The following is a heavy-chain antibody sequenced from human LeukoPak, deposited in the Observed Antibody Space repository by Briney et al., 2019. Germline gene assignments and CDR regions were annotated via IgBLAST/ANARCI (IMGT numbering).Heavy chain of an antibody. V-gene: IGHV1-2*02. D-gene: IGHD3-10*01. Sequence: ASVKVSCKASGYTFTGYYMHWVRQAPGQGPEWMGWINPNSGGTNYAQKFQGRVTMTRDTSISTAYMELSRLRSDDTAVYYCARLGFTMVRGAFDYWGQGTLVTVSS. CDR1: GYTFTGYY. J-gene: IGHJ4*02. CDR2: INPNSGGT. CDR3: ARLGFTMVRGAFDY.